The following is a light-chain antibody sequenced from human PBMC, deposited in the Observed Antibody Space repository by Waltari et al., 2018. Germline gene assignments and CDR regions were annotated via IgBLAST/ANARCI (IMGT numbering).Light chain of an antibody. V-gene: IGLV1-51*01. Sequence: SVLTQTPSVSAPPGQSVTISCSGRPSIIGKNPVSWYQQLPGAAPKLLISDDHKRPSGTPDRFSGSKSGTSATLAITGLQTEDEADYFCGAWDGSLTLYVFGPGTRVTVL. J-gene: IGLJ1*01. CDR1: PSIIGKNP. CDR2: DDH. CDR3: GAWDGSLTLYV.